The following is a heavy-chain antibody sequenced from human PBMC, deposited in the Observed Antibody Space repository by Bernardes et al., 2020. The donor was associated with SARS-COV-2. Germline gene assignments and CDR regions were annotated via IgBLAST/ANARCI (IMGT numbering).Heavy chain of an antibody. Sequence: ASMKVSCKASGYTFTSYGISWVRQAPGHGLEWMGWISAYNGNTNYAQKLQGRVTMTTDTSTSTVYMELWSLRSDDTAVYYCARSYSSSWDLYYDYGMDVWGQVNTVTVSS. D-gene: IGHD2-2*01. V-gene: IGHV1-18*04. CDR2: ISAYNGNT. CDR3: ARSYSSSWDLYYDYGMDV. CDR1: GYTFTSYG. J-gene: IGHJ6*02.